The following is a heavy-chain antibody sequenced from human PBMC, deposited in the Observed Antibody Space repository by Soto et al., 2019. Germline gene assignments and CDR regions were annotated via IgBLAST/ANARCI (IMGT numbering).Heavy chain of an antibody. CDR2: TYDGGTT. J-gene: IGHJ4*02. V-gene: IGHV4-30-4*01. D-gene: IGHD7-27*01. CDR3: ARGPSGDKIDD. CDR1: GGSISSAAYC. Sequence: QVQLQESGPRLVSPSQTLSLTCTVSGGSISSAAYCWSWIRQSPDKGLEWIGHTYDGGTTYRSPALTVRVPRSAAPSATQCSLKLSSVSAADTAVYYCARGPSGDKIDDWGQGIQVTVSS.